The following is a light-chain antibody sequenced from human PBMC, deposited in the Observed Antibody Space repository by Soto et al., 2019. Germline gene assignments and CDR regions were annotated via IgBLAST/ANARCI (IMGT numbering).Light chain of an antibody. CDR2: YDI. J-gene: IGLJ2*01. CDR1: NIGSTT. CDR3: QVWDSNNDHVV. V-gene: IGLV3-21*04. Sequence: SYELTQPPSVSVAPGQTATITCGANNIGSTTVHWYQHKPGQAPVLVIYYDIDRPSGIPERFPGSNSGNTATLTINRVEAGDEADYYCQVWDSNNDHVVFGGGTKLTVL.